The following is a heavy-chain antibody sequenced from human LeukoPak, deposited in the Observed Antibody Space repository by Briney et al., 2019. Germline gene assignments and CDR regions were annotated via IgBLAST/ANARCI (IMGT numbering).Heavy chain of an antibody. J-gene: IGHJ4*02. V-gene: IGHV4-4*07. Sequence: SETLSLTCTVSGGSISSYYWSWIRQPPGKGLEWIGRIYTSGSTNYNPSLKSRVTMSVDTSKNQFSLKLSSVTAADTAVYYCARDEAEGGSYYYDSSGYYTPPFDYWGQGTLVTVSS. CDR2: IYTSGST. CDR1: GGSISSYY. CDR3: ARDEAEGGSYYYDSSGYYTPPFDY. D-gene: IGHD3-22*01.